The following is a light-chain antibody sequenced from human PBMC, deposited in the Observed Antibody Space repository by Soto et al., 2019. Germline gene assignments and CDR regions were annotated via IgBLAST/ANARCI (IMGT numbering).Light chain of an antibody. CDR3: QQLSTYPQT. Sequence: DIQLTQSPSFLSASVGDRVTITCRASQGIRNYLAWYQQQPGKAPKVLIYAASTLQNGVPARFTSSGAGTEFTLTISSLQPEDCATYYCQQLSTYPQTFGQGTKLEIK. J-gene: IGKJ2*01. CDR1: QGIRNY. CDR2: AAS. V-gene: IGKV1-9*01.